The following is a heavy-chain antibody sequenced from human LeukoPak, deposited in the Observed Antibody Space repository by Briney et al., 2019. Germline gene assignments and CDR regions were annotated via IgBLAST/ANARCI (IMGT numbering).Heavy chain of an antibody. CDR3: PLPTLGY. CDR2: ISTNGGRT. D-gene: IGHD2-15*01. Sequence: GGSLRVSCSASGFTFSSYAMHWVRQAPGKGLQYVSGISTNGGRTYYADSVKARFTISRDNYKNILYLEMSSLRVEDTAVYFCPLPTLGYWGQGTLVTVSS. CDR1: GFTFSSYA. V-gene: IGHV3-64D*08. J-gene: IGHJ4*02.